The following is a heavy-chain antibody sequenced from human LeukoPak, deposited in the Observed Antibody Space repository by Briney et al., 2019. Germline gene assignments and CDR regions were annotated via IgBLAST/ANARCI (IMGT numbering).Heavy chain of an antibody. V-gene: IGHV4-61*02. CDR3: ARDRIPYDFWSGANDAFVI. J-gene: IGHJ3*02. D-gene: IGHD3-3*01. CDR1: GGSISSGSYY. CDR2: IYTSGST. Sequence: PSETLSLTCTVSGGSISSGSYYWSWIRQPAGKGLEWIGRIYTSGSTNYSPSLKSRVTISVDTSKNQFSLKLSSVTAADTAVYYCARDRIPYDFWSGANDAFVIWGQGTMVTVSS.